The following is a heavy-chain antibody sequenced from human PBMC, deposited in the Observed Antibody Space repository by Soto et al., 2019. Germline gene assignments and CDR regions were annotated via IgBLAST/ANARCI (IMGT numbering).Heavy chain of an antibody. Sequence: ESGGGLVKPGRSLRLSCTASGFTFGDYAMCWFRQAPGKGLEWVGFIRSKSYGGTTEYAASVKGRFTISRDDSKSIAYLQMNSLKTEDTAVYYCTRDGYSYGHYYGMDVWGQGTTVTVSS. CDR1: GFTFGDYA. J-gene: IGHJ6*02. V-gene: IGHV3-49*05. D-gene: IGHD5-18*01. CDR3: TRDGYSYGHYYGMDV. CDR2: IRSKSYGGTT.